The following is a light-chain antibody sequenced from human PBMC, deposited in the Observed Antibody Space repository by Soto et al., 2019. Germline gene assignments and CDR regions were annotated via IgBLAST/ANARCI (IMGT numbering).Light chain of an antibody. CDR1: SSYIGSSY. CDR2: EVN. J-gene: IGLJ1*01. V-gene: IGLV2-23*02. CDR3: CSSGGSPTYV. Sequence: QSALTQPPSASGTPGQRVTISCSGSSSYIGSSYVYWFQQLPGTAPKLMIFEVNKRPSGVSNRFSGSKSGNTASLTISGLKVEDEADYYCCSSGGSPTYVFGTGTKLTVL.